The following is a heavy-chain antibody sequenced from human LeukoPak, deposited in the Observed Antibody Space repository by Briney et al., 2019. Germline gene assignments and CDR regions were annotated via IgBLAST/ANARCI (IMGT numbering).Heavy chain of an antibody. V-gene: IGHV3-7*01. CDR1: GFTFSSYW. CDR2: IIQDGSEK. Sequence: PGGSLRLFGAASGFTFSSYWMSWVRQTPGKGLEWVANIIQDGSEKFYVQSVKGRFTISRDNAKNSLYLQTNRLRAEDTAVYYCARGVYSSSDPHFDYWGQGTLVTVSS. J-gene: IGHJ4*02. D-gene: IGHD6-6*01. CDR3: ARGVYSSSDPHFDY.